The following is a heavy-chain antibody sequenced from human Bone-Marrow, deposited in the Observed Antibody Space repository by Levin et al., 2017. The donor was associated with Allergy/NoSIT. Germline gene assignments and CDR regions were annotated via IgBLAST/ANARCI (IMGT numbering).Heavy chain of an antibody. D-gene: IGHD2-15*01. Sequence: PSQTLSLTCTVSGGSISSGDEYWSWIRQPPGKGPEWIGNIYYSGTTYDNPSLKSRLTMSVDTSKNQFSLRLSSVTAADTAVYYCARAPLYCSGGTCYTAQSSFDIWGQGTMVTVSS. J-gene: IGHJ3*02. CDR3: ARAPLYCSGGTCYTAQSSFDI. CDR1: GGSISSGDEY. V-gene: IGHV4-30-4*01. CDR2: IYYSGTT.